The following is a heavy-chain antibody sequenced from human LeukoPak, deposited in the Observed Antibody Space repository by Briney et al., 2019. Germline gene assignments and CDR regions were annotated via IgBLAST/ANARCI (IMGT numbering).Heavy chain of an antibody. CDR2: INSNGRTS. V-gene: IGHV3-74*01. D-gene: IGHD3-10*01. CDR3: VRGASSGTHLDY. CDR1: GFSFSVHW. J-gene: IGHJ4*02. Sequence: PGGSLRLSCVASGFSFSVHWMHWVRRLPGEGLVWVSCINSNGRTSNYADSVRGRFTISRDNSKNTLSLQLNSLRAEDTAVYYCVRGASSGTHLDYWGLGTLVTVSS.